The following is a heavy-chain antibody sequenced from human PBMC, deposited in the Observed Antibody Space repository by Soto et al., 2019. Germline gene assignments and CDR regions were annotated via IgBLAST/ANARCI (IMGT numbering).Heavy chain of an antibody. CDR1: GFTFSTYE. Sequence: GGSLRLSCAASGFTFSTYEMNWVRQAPGKGLEWVSYISSSGSTIYYADSVKGRFTISRDNAKNSLYLQMNSLRAEDTAVYYCLIAVAGSFAPDYWGQGTLVTVSS. D-gene: IGHD6-19*01. V-gene: IGHV3-48*03. CDR3: LIAVAGSFAPDY. CDR2: ISSSGSTI. J-gene: IGHJ4*02.